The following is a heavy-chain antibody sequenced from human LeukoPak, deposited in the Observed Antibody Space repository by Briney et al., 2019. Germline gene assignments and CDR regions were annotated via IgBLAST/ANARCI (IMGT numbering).Heavy chain of an antibody. CDR1: GFTFSSYS. D-gene: IGHD2-2*01. CDR3: ARAGLSSTSPRDYYYYMDV. J-gene: IGHJ6*03. V-gene: IGHV3-21*01. CDR2: ISSSSSYI. Sequence: GGSLRLSCAASGFTFSSYSMNWVRQAPGKGLEWVSSISSSSSYIYYADSVKGRFTISRDNAKNSLYLQMNSLRAEDTAVYYCARAGLSSTSPRDYYYYMDVWGKGTTVTVSS.